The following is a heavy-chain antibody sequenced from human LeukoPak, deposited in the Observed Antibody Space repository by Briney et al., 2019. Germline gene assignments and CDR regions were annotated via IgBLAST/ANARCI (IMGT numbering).Heavy chain of an antibody. CDR3: ARATYDSSDYFYPYFDY. V-gene: IGHV4-4*07. D-gene: IGHD3-22*01. J-gene: IGHJ4*02. CDR1: GASIITYY. CDR2: VSTSGIT. Sequence: PSEPLSLTCTVSGASIITYYWTWIRKPDGKGLEWIGRVSTSGITKYNPSLKSRVIMSVDTSKNQFSLNLTSVTAADTAVYYCARATYDSSDYFYPYFDYWGQGTLVTVSS.